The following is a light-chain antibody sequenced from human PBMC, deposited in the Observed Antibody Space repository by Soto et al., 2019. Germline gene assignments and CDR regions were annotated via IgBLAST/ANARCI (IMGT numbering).Light chain of an antibody. Sequence: EIVLTQSPGTLSLSPGERATLSCRASQSVSSSYLAWYQQKPGQAPRLLIYGASSRATGIPDRFSGSGSGTDFTLTISRLGPEDFAVYYCQQYGSSQAFXPGTKADIK. CDR2: GAS. V-gene: IGKV3-20*01. J-gene: IGKJ3*01. CDR3: QQYGSSQA. CDR1: QSVSSSY.